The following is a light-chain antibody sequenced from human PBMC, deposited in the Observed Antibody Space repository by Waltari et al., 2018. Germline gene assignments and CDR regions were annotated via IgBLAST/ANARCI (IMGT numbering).Light chain of an antibody. Sequence: EIVMTQSPATLSVSPGERAPLSCRASQSVSSNLAWYQQKTGQAPRLLIYVASTRATGIPARFSGSGSGTEFTRTISSLQSEEFAVYYCQQYNNWPPVTFGQGTKVEIK. CDR3: QQYNNWPPVT. CDR2: VAS. V-gene: IGKV3-15*01. CDR1: QSVSSN. J-gene: IGKJ1*01.